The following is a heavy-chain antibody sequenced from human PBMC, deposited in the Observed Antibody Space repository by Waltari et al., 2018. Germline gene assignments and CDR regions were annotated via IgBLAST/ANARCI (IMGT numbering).Heavy chain of an antibody. Sequence: QVQLHQGGAGLLKPSETLSLTRVVYGGSFSDYYWSWIRQPPGKGLEWLGENKQSGPTNYNPSVKSRATMSLDTSKNQFSLKLSSLTAADTAVYYCAGGTASAWELGHSWGQGTLVTVSS. CDR2: NKQSGPT. V-gene: IGHV4-34*01. D-gene: IGHD1-26*01. J-gene: IGHJ4*02. CDR3: AGGTASAWELGHS. CDR1: GGSFSDYY.